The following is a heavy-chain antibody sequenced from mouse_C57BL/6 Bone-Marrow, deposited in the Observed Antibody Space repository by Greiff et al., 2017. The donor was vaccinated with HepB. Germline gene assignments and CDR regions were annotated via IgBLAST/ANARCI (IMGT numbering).Heavy chain of an antibody. D-gene: IGHD1-1*01. CDR2: IYPRSGNT. CDR1: GYTFTSYG. V-gene: IGHV1-81*01. Sequence: QVQLQQSGAELARPGASVKLSCKASGYTFTSYGISWVKQRTGQGLEWIGEIYPRSGNTYYNEKFKGKATLTADKSSSKAYMELRSLTSEDSAVYFCARRVYYGSSYGDYWGQGTTLTVSS. J-gene: IGHJ2*01. CDR3: ARRVYYGSSYGDY.